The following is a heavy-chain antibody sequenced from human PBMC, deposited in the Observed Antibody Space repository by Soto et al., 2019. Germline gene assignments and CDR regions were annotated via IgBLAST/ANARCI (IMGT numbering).Heavy chain of an antibody. V-gene: IGHV3-74*01. Sequence: PGESLKISCAASVFSFSNWWMHWVRQAPGKGLVWVSRIKGDGSRTNYADSVKGRFTVSRDNAKNTVYLQVNSLRVEDTAVYYCAKDLHDAAADYWGQGTLVTVSS. CDR1: VFSFSNWW. CDR2: IKGDGSRT. D-gene: IGHD6-13*01. CDR3: AKDLHDAAADY. J-gene: IGHJ4*02.